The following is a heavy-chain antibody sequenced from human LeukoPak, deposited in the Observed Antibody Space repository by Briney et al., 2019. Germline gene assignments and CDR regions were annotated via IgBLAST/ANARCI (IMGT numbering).Heavy chain of an antibody. J-gene: IGHJ6*03. V-gene: IGHV1-46*01. CDR1: GNSFTSYY. Sequence: GASVKVSCKICGNSFTSYYMHWARQAPGQGLEWMGIINPSGSNTTYAQRFQGRLTMTRDTSTSTVYMELSSLRSEDTAVSYCARGQYYYYMDVWGKGTTVTVSS. CDR3: ARGQYYYYMDV. CDR2: INPSGSNT.